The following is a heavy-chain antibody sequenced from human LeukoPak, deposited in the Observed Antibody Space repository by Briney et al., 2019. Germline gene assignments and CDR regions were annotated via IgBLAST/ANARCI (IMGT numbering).Heavy chain of an antibody. J-gene: IGHJ6*03. CDR2: VYYTGST. D-gene: IGHD1-26*01. V-gene: IGHV4-59*12. Sequence: SETLSLTCTVSGGSISSYYWSWVRQPPGKGLEWIGFVYYTGSTNYNPSLKSRVTISVDTSKSQFSLRLSSVTAADTAVYYCATLKRLIVGAPSFHYYYMDVWGKGTTVTISS. CDR3: ATLKRLIVGAPSFHYYYMDV. CDR1: GGSISSYY.